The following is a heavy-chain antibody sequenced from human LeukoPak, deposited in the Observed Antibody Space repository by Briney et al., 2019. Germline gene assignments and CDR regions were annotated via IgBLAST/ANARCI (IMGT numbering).Heavy chain of an antibody. CDR2: IYHSGST. D-gene: IGHD3-16*01. Sequence: PSETLSLTCTVSGGSISSSSYYWGWIRQPPGKGLEWIGSIYHSGSTYYNPSLKSRVTISVDTSKNQFSLKLSSVTAADTAVYYCARFGGTDYFDYWGQGTLVTVSS. J-gene: IGHJ4*02. CDR3: ARFGGTDYFDY. CDR1: GGSISSSSYY. V-gene: IGHV4-39*07.